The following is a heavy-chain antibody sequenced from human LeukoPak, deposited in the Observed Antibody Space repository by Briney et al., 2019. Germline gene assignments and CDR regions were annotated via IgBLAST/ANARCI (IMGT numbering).Heavy chain of an antibody. Sequence: GGSLRRSCAASGFTCSNYAMSRVRQAPGKGLEWVSGVSAGGDKTDYAESVKGRFTISRDNSKNTVYMQMTSVTAEDTARYYCAKKRTPVAGTNYFDYWGLGTLVTVSS. D-gene: IGHD6-19*01. CDR3: AKKRTPVAGTNYFDY. J-gene: IGHJ4*02. CDR2: VSAGGDKT. V-gene: IGHV3-23*01. CDR1: GFTCSNYA.